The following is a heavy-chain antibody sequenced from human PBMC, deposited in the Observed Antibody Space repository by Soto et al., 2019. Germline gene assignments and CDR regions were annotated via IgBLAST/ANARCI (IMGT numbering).Heavy chain of an antibody. J-gene: IGHJ3*02. D-gene: IGHD3-22*01. CDR2: IYYSVSS. CDR1: GGSISSYY. Sequence: PSETLSLTCTVSGGSISSYYWSWIRQPPGKGLEWIGYIYYSVSSNYNPSLKSRVTISVDTSKNQFSLKLSSVTAADTAVYYCARTYDSSGPNSGGYGFDIWGQGTTVTVSS. V-gene: IGHV4-59*01. CDR3: ARTYDSSGPNSGGYGFDI.